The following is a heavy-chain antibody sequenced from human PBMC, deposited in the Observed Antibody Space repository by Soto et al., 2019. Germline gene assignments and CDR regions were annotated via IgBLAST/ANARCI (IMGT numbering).Heavy chain of an antibody. D-gene: IGHD3-16*01. CDR1: GGSISSYY. Sequence: PSETLSLTCTVSGGSISSYYWSWIRQPPGKGLEWIGYIYYSGSTNYNPSLKSRVTISVDTSKNQFSLKLSSVTAADTAVYYCAREGGSCDYPDYFDIWGQGTMVTVSS. CDR3: AREGGSCDYPDYFDI. J-gene: IGHJ3*02. V-gene: IGHV4-59*01. CDR2: IYYSGST.